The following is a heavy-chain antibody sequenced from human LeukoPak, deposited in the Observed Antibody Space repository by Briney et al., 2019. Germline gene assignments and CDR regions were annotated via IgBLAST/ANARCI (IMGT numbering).Heavy chain of an antibody. CDR1: GFTFSDYY. CDR3: SRDPRPLDY. Sequence: GGSLRLSCAASGFTFSDYYMTWIRQAPGKGLEVVSYISGGGDVINYADSVRGRFTISRDNAKNSLYLQMNSLRVEDTAVYFCSRDPRPLDYWGQGTLVTVSS. V-gene: IGHV3-11*04. J-gene: IGHJ4*02. CDR2: ISGGGDVI.